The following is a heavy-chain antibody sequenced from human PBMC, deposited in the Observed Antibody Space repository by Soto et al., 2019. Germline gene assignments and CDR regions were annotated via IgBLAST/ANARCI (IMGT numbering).Heavy chain of an antibody. D-gene: IGHD3-22*01. CDR1: GFTFSSYA. Sequence: GGSLRLSCAASGFTFSSYAMSWVRQAPGKGLEWVSAISGSGGSTYYADSVKGRFTISRDNSKNTLYLQMNSLRAEDTAVYYCAKETYYYDSSGYYPFDYWGQGTLVTVSS. V-gene: IGHV3-23*01. CDR3: AKETYYYDSSGYYPFDY. CDR2: ISGSGGST. J-gene: IGHJ4*02.